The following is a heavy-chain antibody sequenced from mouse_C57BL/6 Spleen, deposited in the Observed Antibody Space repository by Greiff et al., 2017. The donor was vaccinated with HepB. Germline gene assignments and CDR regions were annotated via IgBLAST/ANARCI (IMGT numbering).Heavy chain of an antibody. J-gene: IGHJ4*01. D-gene: IGHD1-1*01. V-gene: IGHV1-50*01. CDR2: IDPSDSYT. CDR1: GYTFTSYW. Sequence: QVQLQQPGAELVKPGASVKLSCKASGYTFTSYWMQWVKQRPGQGLEWIGEIDPSDSYTNYNQKFKGKATLTVDTSSSTAYMQLSSLTSEDSAVYYCARWVYDYHAMDDWGQGTSVTVSS. CDR3: ARWVYDYHAMDD.